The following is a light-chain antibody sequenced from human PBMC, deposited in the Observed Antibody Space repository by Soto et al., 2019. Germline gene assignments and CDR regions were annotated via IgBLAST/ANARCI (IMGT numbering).Light chain of an antibody. J-gene: IGKJ1*01. V-gene: IGKV1-39*01. CDR2: AAS. CDR1: QGISTY. CDR3: QQSYSTTWT. Sequence: DIRMTQSPSSLSASVGDRVTITCRASQGISTYLNWYLQKPGKAPKLLIYAASSLQSGVPSRFSGSGSETDFTLTISSLQPEDFATYSCQQSYSTTWTFGQGTKVDIK.